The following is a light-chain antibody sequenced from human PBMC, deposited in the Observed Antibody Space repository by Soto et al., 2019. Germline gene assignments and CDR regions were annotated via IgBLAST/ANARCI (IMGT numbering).Light chain of an antibody. Sequence: EIVLTQSPGTLSLSPGERATLSCRASQSVAKNFLAWYQQKPGQAPRLLIYGASSKASGIPDRFSGSGSGTDFTLTISSLEPEDFAVFYCHQYASSPLTFGGGTKVEI. CDR3: HQYASSPLT. CDR2: GAS. J-gene: IGKJ4*01. V-gene: IGKV3-20*01. CDR1: QSVAKNF.